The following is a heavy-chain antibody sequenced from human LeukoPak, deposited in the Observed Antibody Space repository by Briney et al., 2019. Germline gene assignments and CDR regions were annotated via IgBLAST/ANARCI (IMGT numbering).Heavy chain of an antibody. CDR2: IDANNGDT. V-gene: IGHV1-2*02. J-gene: IGHJ4*02. Sequence: ASVRISCKASGYTFRGNYIHWLRQAPGQGLEWMGWIDANNGDTKSAQKFQGRVTMSRDTSISTAYMDLSSLSPDDAAVYYCARDPSSVTLYFFDYWGQGTLVTVSS. CDR3: ARDPSSVTLYFFDY. D-gene: IGHD4-11*01. CDR1: GYTFRGNY.